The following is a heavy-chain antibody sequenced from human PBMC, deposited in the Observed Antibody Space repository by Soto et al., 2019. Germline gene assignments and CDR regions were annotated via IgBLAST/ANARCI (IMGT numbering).Heavy chain of an antibody. CDR1: GFTFSSYW. J-gene: IGHJ4*02. CDR2: IKQDGSGK. Sequence: GGSLRLSCAASGFTFSSYWMSWVRQAPGKGLEWVANIKQDGSGKYYVDSVKGRFTISRDNAKNSLYLQMNSLRAEDTAVYYCARETLLHLGELAPWGQGTLVTVSS. CDR3: ARETLLHLGELAP. D-gene: IGHD3-16*01. V-gene: IGHV3-7*01.